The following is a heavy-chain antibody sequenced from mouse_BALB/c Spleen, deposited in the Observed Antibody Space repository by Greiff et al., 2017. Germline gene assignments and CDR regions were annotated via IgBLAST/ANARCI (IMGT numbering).Heavy chain of an antibody. CDR1: GFNIKDYY. V-gene: IGHV14-1*02. Sequence: VQLQQSGAELVRPGALVKLSCKASGFNIKDYYMHWVKQRPEQGLEWIGWIDPENGNTIYDPKFQGKASITADTSSNTAYLQLSSLTSEDTAVYYCARKDGSTSPFAYWGQGTLVTVSA. CDR3: ARKDGSTSPFAY. D-gene: IGHD1-1*01. J-gene: IGHJ3*01. CDR2: IDPENGNT.